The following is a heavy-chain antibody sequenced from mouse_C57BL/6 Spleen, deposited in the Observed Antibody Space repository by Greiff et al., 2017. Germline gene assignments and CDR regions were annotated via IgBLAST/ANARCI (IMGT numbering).Heavy chain of an antibody. Sequence: QVQLQQSGAELVRPGASVTLSCKASGYTFTDYEMHWVKQTPVHGLEWIGAIDPETGGTAYNQKFKGKAILTADKSSSTAYMELRSLTSEDSAVYYCTRDSYWDFDVWGTGTTVTVSS. D-gene: IGHD2-12*01. CDR3: TRDSYWDFDV. J-gene: IGHJ1*03. V-gene: IGHV1-15*01. CDR1: GYTFTDYE. CDR2: IDPETGGT.